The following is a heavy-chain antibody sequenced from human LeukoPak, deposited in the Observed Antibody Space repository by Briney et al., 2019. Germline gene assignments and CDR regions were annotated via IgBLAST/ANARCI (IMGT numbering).Heavy chain of an antibody. Sequence: PSETLSLTCTVSGGSISSYYWTWIRQPPGKGLEWIGYIFDSGSTSYNASLKSRVTISVDTSRNQFSLKLTSVTAADTAVYYCARYDRTSPTYFDYWGQGTLVTVSS. CDR2: IFDSGST. J-gene: IGHJ4*02. D-gene: IGHD3-9*01. CDR1: GGSISSYY. CDR3: ARYDRTSPTYFDY. V-gene: IGHV4-59*08.